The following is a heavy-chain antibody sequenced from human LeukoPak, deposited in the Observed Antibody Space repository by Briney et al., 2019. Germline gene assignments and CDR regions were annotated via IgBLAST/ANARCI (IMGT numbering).Heavy chain of an antibody. V-gene: IGHV4-38-2*02. CDR1: GYSISSGYY. CDR3: ARDPDYNWFDP. Sequence: PSETLSLTCTVSGYSISSGYYWGWIRQPPGKGLEWIGSICHSGSTYYNPSLKSRVTISVDTSKNQFSLKLSSVTAADTAVYYCARDPDYNWFDPWGQGTLVTVSS. CDR2: ICHSGST. J-gene: IGHJ5*02.